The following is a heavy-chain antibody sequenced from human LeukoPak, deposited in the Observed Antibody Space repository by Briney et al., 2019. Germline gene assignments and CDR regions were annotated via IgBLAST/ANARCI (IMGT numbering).Heavy chain of an antibody. CDR2: ISYDGSNK. D-gene: IGHD2-2*01. J-gene: IGHJ4*02. CDR1: GFTFSSYA. V-gene: IGHV3-30-3*01. CDR3: ARGGLGYCSSTSCYLFVY. Sequence: GGSLRHSCAASGFTFSSYAMHWVRQAPGKGLEWVAVISYDGSNKYYADSVKGRFTISRDNSKNTLYLQMNSLRAEDTAVYYCARGGLGYCSSTSCYLFVYRGQGTLVTVSS.